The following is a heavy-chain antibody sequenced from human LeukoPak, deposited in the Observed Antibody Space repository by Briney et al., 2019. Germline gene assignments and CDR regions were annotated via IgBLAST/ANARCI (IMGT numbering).Heavy chain of an antibody. J-gene: IGHJ4*02. CDR3: AKDHPDWGSSFEY. CDR1: GFSFSTYI. CDR2: NRGPGDGT. V-gene: IGHV3-23*01. D-gene: IGHD2-21*01. Sequence: GGSLRLSCAASGFSFSTYIMNWVRHAPGKGLKWVSANRGPGDGTQYANSVKGRFTISRDNSKNTLYLQMDSRRSDDRAIYYCAKDHPDWGSSFEYWGQGTLVTVSS.